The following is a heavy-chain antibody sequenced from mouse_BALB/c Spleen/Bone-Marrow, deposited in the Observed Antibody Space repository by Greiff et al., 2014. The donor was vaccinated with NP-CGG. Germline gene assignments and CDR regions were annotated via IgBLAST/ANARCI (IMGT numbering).Heavy chain of an antibody. V-gene: IGHV1-9*01. CDR2: ILPGSGTA. Sequence: VQLQQSGAELMKPGASVKISCKATGYTFSNYWIDWVKQRPGQGLEWIGEILPGSGTANYNEKFKGKATFTADTSSNTAYMQLSSLTSEDSALYYCARASVVPYYFDFWGQGTTLTASS. J-gene: IGHJ2*01. CDR3: ARASVVPYYFDF. D-gene: IGHD1-1*01. CDR1: GYTFSNYW.